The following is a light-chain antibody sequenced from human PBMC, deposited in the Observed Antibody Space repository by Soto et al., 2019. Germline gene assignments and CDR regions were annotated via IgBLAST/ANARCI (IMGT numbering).Light chain of an antibody. CDR1: QSVSSY. CDR2: DAS. J-gene: IGKJ1*01. Sequence: EIVLTQSQATLSLSPGERATLSCRASQSVSSYLAWYQQKPGQAPRLLIYDASNMATGIPARFSGSGSGTDFALTISSLEPEDFAVYYCQQRSNWPRTFGQGTKVEIK. V-gene: IGKV3-11*01. CDR3: QQRSNWPRT.